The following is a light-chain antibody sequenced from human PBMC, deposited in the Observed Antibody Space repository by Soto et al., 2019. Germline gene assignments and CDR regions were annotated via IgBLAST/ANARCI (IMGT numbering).Light chain of an antibody. Sequence: QSVLTQPPSVSGAPGQRVTISCTGSSSNIGANYDVHWYQQRPGSAPKLLIFANTNRPSGVSNRFSGSKSGNTASLTISGLQAEDEADYYCCSYAGSEGVFGGGTKLTVL. CDR2: ANT. V-gene: IGLV1-40*01. CDR1: SSNIGANYD. J-gene: IGLJ3*02. CDR3: CSYAGSEGV.